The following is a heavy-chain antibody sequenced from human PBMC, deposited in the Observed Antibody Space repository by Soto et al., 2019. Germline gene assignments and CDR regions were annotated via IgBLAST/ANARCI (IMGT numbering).Heavy chain of an antibody. CDR1: GGSFSGYY. D-gene: IGHD2-21*02. Sequence: PSETLSLTCAVYGGSFSGYYWSWIRQPPGKGLEWIGEINHSGSTNYNPSLKSRVTISLDTSKNQFSLKLSSVTAADTAVFYCARAVVVTPLGMDVWGQGPTVSGSS. CDR3: ARAVVVTPLGMDV. CDR2: INHSGST. J-gene: IGHJ6*02. V-gene: IGHV4-34*01.